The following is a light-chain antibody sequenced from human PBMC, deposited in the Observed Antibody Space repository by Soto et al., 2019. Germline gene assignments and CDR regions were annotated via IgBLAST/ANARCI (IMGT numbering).Light chain of an antibody. Sequence: EIVLTQSPCTLSLSPGERATLSCRASQSVSSSHLAWYQHKTGQAPRLVIYAASSRATGSPDRFSGGGSGTDFNLTISRLETEDFAVYYCQQYGYSPITVGQGTRLEIK. CDR2: AAS. V-gene: IGKV3-20*01. CDR3: QQYGYSPIT. CDR1: QSVSSSH. J-gene: IGKJ5*01.